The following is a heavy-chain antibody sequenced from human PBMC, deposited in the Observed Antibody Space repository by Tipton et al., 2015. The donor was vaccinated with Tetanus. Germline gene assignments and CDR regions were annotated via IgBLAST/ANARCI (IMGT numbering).Heavy chain of an antibody. D-gene: IGHD2-8*02. Sequence: TLSLTCSVSGASISGSPYFWNWLCHRPGKGLEWIGYIYYSGTTHYNPSLKSRVTISIDRSKNQLSLKLTSVTAAGTAVYYCARATSTGPAYNWFDPWGQGTLVTVSS. V-gene: IGHV4-30-4*01. CDR2: IYYSGTT. J-gene: IGHJ5*02. CDR3: ARATSTGPAYNWFDP. CDR1: GASISGSPYF.